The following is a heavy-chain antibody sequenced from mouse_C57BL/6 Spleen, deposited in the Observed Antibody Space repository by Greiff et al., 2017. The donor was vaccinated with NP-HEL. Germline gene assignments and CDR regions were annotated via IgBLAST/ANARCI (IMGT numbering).Heavy chain of an antibody. Sequence: EVMLVESGGGLVQPGGSLKLSCAASGFTFSDYYMYWVRQTPEKRLEWVAYISNGGGSTYYPDTVKGRFTISRDNAKNTLYLQMSRLKSEDTAMYYCARHYYGSSSAMDYWGQGTSVTVSS. CDR3: ARHYYGSSSAMDY. CDR2: ISNGGGST. CDR1: GFTFSDYY. J-gene: IGHJ4*01. D-gene: IGHD1-1*01. V-gene: IGHV5-12*01.